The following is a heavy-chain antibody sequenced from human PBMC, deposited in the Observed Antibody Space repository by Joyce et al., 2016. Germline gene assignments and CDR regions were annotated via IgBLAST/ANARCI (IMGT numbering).Heavy chain of an antibody. CDR2: TYYRSKLYN. CDR3: ARGSCSGGSCYHIN. J-gene: IGHJ4*02. V-gene: IGHV6-1*01. D-gene: IGHD2-15*01. CDR1: GDSVSGNNVA. Sequence: QVQLQQSGPGLVKASQTLSLTCAISGDSVSGNNVAWNWIRQSPSRGLEWRGRTYYRSKLYNNSAVSIRSRISINPDTSKNQFSLHLNSVTPEDTAIYYCARGSCSGGSCYHINWGQGTLVTVSS.